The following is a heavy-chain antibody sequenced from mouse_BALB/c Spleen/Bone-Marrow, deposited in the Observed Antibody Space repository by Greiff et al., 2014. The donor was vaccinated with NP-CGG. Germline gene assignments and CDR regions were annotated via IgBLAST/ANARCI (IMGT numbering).Heavy chain of an antibody. D-gene: IGHD2-4*01. CDR1: GFTFSDAW. CDR2: IRSKANNHAT. J-gene: IGHJ4*01. CDR3: SRRLRRGGYLYAMDY. V-gene: IGHV6-6*01. Sequence: EVQLQQSGGGLVQPGGSMKLSCAASGFTFSDAWMDWVRQSPEKGLEWVAEIRSKANNHATYYTESVKGRFTVSRDDSKSNVYLQMERLRAEGPGIYYCSRRLRRGGYLYAMDYWGQRTSVTVSS.